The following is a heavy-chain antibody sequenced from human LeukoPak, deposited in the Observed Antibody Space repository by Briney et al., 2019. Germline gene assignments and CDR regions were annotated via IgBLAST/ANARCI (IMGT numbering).Heavy chain of an antibody. J-gene: IGHJ4*02. V-gene: IGHV4-34*01. CDR1: GGSFSGYY. CDR3: ARDDSQRWLQWYYFDY. CDR2: INHSGST. Sequence: SETLSLTCAVYGGSFSGYYWSWIRQPPGKGLEWIGEINHSGSTNYNPSLKSRVTISVDTSKNQFSLKLSSVTAADTAVYYCARDDSQRWLQWYYFDYWGQGTLVTVSS. D-gene: IGHD5-24*01.